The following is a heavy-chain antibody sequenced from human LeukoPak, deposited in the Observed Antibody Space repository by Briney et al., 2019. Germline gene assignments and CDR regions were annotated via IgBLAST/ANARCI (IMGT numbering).Heavy chain of an antibody. CDR1: AYSISSGYY. V-gene: IGHV4-38-2*02. J-gene: IGHJ4*02. CDR2: IYHSGST. D-gene: IGHD2-2*01. CDR3: ARAILEYQHPYYFDY. Sequence: SETLSLTCTVSAYSISSGYYWGWIRQPPGKGLEWIGSIYHSGSTYYNPSLESRVTISVDTSKNQFSLKLSSVTAADTAVYYCARAILEYQHPYYFDYWGQGTLVTVPS.